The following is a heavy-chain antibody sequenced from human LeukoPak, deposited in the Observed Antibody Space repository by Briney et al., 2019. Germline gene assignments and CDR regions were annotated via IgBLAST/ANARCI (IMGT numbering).Heavy chain of an antibody. CDR1: GYALTELS. V-gene: IGHV1-24*01. CDR3: ATFRVVGATGVLDY. J-gene: IGHJ4*02. Sequence: GASVKVSCKVSGYALTELSMHWVRQAPGKGLEWMGGFDHEDGETIYAQKFQGRVTMTEDTSTDTAYMELSSLRSEDTAVYYCATFRVVGATGVLDYWGQGTLVTVSS. CDR2: FDHEDGET. D-gene: IGHD1-26*01.